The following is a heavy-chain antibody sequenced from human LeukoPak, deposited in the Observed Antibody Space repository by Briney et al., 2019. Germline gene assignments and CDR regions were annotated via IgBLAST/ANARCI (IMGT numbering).Heavy chain of an antibody. D-gene: IGHD3-10*01. CDR3: AREMVRGVIIFIDY. V-gene: IGHV4-4*07. CDR1: GGPISSYY. J-gene: IGHJ4*02. Sequence: PSETLSLTCTVSGGPISSYYWSWIRQPAGKGLEWIGRIYTSGSTNYNPSLKSRVTMSVDTSKNQFSLKLSSVTAADTAVYYCAREMVRGVIIFIDYWGQGTLVTVSS. CDR2: IYTSGST.